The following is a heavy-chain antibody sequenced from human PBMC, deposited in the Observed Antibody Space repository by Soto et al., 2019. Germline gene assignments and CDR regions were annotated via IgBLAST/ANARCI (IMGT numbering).Heavy chain of an antibody. CDR2: ISSNGGST. V-gene: IGHV3-64*01. CDR3: ARAQSSLTSRWYFDL. J-gene: IGHJ2*01. CDR1: GFTFSSYA. Sequence: EVQLVESGGGLVQPGGSLRLSCAASGFTFSSYAMHWVRQAPGKGLEYVSAISSNGGSTYYANSVKGRFTISRDNSKNTLYRQMGSLRAEDMAVYYCARAQSSLTSRWYFDLWGRGTLVTVSS. D-gene: IGHD3-9*01.